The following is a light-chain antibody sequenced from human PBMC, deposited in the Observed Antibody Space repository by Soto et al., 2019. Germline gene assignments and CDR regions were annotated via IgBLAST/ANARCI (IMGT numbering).Light chain of an antibody. Sequence: EIVMTQSPATLSVSPGERVTLSCRASQSVGSNLAWYQKKPGQAPRLLIYSAATRATGIPARFSGSGSGTEFTLTISSLQSEVFGVHSCRHYIKSWTFGQGTKVDIK. CDR2: SAA. CDR3: RHYIKSWT. J-gene: IGKJ1*01. CDR1: QSVGSN. V-gene: IGKV3-15*01.